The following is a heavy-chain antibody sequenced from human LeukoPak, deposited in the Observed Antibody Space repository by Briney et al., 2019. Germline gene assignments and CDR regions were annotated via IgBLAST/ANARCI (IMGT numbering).Heavy chain of an antibody. J-gene: IGHJ4*02. Sequence: PSDTLSLTCTVSGGSISSSSYYWCWIRQPPATGLEWIGSIYYSGSTYYNPSLKSRVTISIDTSKNQFSLKLSSVTAADTAVYYCARFNSGSYQHYFDYWGQGTLVTVSS. V-gene: IGHV4-39*07. D-gene: IGHD1-26*01. CDR1: GGSISSSSYY. CDR2: IYYSGST. CDR3: ARFNSGSYQHYFDY.